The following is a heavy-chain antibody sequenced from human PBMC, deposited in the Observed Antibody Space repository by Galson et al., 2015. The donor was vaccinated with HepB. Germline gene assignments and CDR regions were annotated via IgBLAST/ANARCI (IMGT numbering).Heavy chain of an antibody. CDR3: ARTFYFDY. Sequence: SLRLSCAASGFTFSAYAMHWVRQAPGKGLEWVALVSSDESNKYYADSVRGRFTISRDNSRNTVYLQMNSLRAEDTAVCYCARTFYFDYWGQGTLVTVSS. V-gene: IGHV3-30*04. J-gene: IGHJ4*02. CDR1: GFTFSAYA. CDR2: VSSDESNK.